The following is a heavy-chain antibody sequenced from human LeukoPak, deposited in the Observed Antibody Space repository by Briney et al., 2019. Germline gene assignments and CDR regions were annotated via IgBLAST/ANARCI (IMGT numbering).Heavy chain of an antibody. CDR2: ISAYNGNT. CDR3: ARTRESDKMKVGATSRGLPDY. CDR1: GYTFTSYG. V-gene: IGHV1-18*01. D-gene: IGHD1-26*01. J-gene: IGHJ4*02. Sequence: GASVKVSCKASGYTFTSYGISWVRQAPGQGLEWMGWISAYNGNTNYAQKLQGRVTMTTDTSTSTAYMELRSLRSDDTAVYYCARTRESDKMKVGATSRGLPDYWGQGTLVTVSS.